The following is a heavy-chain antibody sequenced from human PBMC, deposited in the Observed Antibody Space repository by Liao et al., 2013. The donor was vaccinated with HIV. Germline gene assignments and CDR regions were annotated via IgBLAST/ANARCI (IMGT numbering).Heavy chain of an antibody. J-gene: IGHJ3*02. CDR2: IYTSGST. CDR3: AASRAYEYSSSSGAFDI. CDR1: GDSINSGDYY. Sequence: QLQLQESGPGLVKPSQTLSLTCTVSGDSINSGDYYWSWIRQPPGKGLEWIGRIYTSGSTNYNPSLKSRVTMSVDTSKNQFSLKLSSVTAADTAVYYCAASRAYEYSSSSGAFDIWGQGTMVTVSS. V-gene: IGHV4-61*02. D-gene: IGHD6-6*01.